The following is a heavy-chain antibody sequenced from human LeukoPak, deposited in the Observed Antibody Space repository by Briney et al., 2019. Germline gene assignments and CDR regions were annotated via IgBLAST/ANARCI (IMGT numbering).Heavy chain of an antibody. J-gene: IGHJ6*03. CDR3: ARDGDSSTSSRYYYYMDV. CDR2: INPSGGST. Sequence: GASVKVSCKASGYTFTSYYMHWVRQAPGQGLEWMGIINPSGGSTSYAQKFQGRVTMTRDMSTSTVYMELSSLRSEDTAVYYCARDGDSSTSSRYYYYMDVWGKGTTVTVSS. D-gene: IGHD2-2*01. CDR1: GYTFTSYY. V-gene: IGHV1-46*01.